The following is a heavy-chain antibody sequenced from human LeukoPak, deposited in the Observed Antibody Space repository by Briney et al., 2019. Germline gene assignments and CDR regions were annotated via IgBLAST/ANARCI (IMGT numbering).Heavy chain of an antibody. CDR3: ARGRPYYYDSSGYENY. Sequence: ASVKVSCKASGYTFTGYYMHWVRQAPGQGLEWMGWINPNSGGTSYAQKFQGRVTMTRDTSISTAYMELSSLRSEDTAVYYCARGRPYYYDSSGYENYWGQGTLVTVSS. CDR1: GYTFTGYY. V-gene: IGHV1-2*02. CDR2: INPNSGGT. D-gene: IGHD3-22*01. J-gene: IGHJ4*02.